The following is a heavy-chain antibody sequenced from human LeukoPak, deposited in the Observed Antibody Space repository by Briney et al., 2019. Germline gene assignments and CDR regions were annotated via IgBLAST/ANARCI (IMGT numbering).Heavy chain of an antibody. D-gene: IGHD3-22*01. J-gene: IGHJ4*02. Sequence: PWGSLTLSCAASGFTFSSYGMSWVRQAPGKGLEGVSAISGSGGSTYYADSVKGRFTISRDNSKNTLYLQMNSLRAEDTAVYYCAKGYDSSGYYFTMPSDYWGQGTLVTVSS. CDR3: AKGYDSSGYYFTMPSDY. CDR2: ISGSGGST. CDR1: GFTFSSYG. V-gene: IGHV3-23*01.